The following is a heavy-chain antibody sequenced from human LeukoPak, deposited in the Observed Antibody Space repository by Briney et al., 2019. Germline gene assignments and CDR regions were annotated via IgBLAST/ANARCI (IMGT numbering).Heavy chain of an antibody. V-gene: IGHV3-48*03. D-gene: IGHD6-13*01. J-gene: IGHJ4*02. CDR2: ISSSGSTV. Sequence: GGSLRLSCAASGFTFGNYEMNWVRQAPGKGLEWVSYISSSGSTVYYADSVKGRFTISRDNAKNSLYLQMNSLRAEDTAVYYCARGASSSWIYFDYWGQGALVTVSS. CDR3: ARGASSSWIYFDY. CDR1: GFTFGNYE.